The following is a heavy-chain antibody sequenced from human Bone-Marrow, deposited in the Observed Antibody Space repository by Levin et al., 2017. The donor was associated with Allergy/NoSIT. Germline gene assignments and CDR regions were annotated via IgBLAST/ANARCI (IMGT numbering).Heavy chain of an antibody. Sequence: GGSLRLSCAISGFPVTSNDVSWVRRAPGKGLEWVSMIYSGGSTYYADSVKGRFTISRDNSKNTLYLQMNSLRAEDTAVYYCASPRWGYSSTWYLFDHWGQGTLVTVSS. J-gene: IGHJ4*02. CDR3: ASPRWGYSSTWYLFDH. V-gene: IGHV3-53*01. CDR2: IYSGGST. D-gene: IGHD6-13*01. CDR1: GFPVTSND.